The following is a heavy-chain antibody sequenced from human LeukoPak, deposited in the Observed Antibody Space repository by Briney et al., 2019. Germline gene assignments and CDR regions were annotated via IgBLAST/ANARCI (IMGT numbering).Heavy chain of an antibody. CDR2: IYYSGST. D-gene: IGHD5-12*01. CDR3: AGRYRSGMDV. V-gene: IGHV4-59*01. Sequence: PSETLSLTCTVSGVSMSNYYWSWIRQPPGKGVEWIGYIYYSGSTNCNPSLKSRVTISIDTSKNEFSLKLSSVTAADTAVYYCAGRYRSGMDVWGQGTTVTVSS. CDR1: GVSMSNYY. J-gene: IGHJ6*02.